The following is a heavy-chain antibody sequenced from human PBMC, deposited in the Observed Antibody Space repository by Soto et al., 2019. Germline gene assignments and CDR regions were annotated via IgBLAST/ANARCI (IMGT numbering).Heavy chain of an antibody. J-gene: IGHJ6*02. D-gene: IGHD4-4*01. CDR3: ARHTKGGSTVTTSSYYYGMDV. CDR2: IYPGDSDT. CDR1: GYSFTSYW. V-gene: IGHV5-51*01. Sequence: PGESLKISCKGSGYSFTSYWIGWVRQMPGKGLEWMGIIYPGDSDTRYSPSFQGQVTISADKSISTAYLQWSSLKASDTAMYYCARHTKGGSTVTTSSYYYGMDVWGQGTTVTVSS.